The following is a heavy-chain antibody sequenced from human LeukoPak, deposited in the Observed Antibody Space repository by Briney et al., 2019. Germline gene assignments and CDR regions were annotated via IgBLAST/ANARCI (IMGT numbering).Heavy chain of an antibody. CDR3: ARDIGYCSSSSCPHWFDP. CDR2: IIAYNGNT. J-gene: IGHJ5*02. CDR1: GYPFTSYG. Sequence: ASVKVSCKASGYPFTSYGISWVRQAPGQGLEWMGWIIAYNGNTNYTQKLQGRVTMTTDTSTSTAYMELRSLRSDDTAVYYCARDIGYCSSSSCPHWFDPWGQGTLVTVSS. V-gene: IGHV1-18*01. D-gene: IGHD2-2*01.